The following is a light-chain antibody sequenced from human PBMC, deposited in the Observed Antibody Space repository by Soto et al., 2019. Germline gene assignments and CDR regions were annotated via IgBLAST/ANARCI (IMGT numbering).Light chain of an antibody. CDR3: QHYNDYSRM. CDR2: KAS. V-gene: IGKV1-5*03. CDR1: QSVDSW. Sequence: DIQMTQSPSTLSASIGDRVTITCRTSQSVDSWLVWYQQKPGKAPKLLIYKASSLQTGVPSRFSGSGSGTEFTLTISSLQPDDFATYYCQHYNDYSRMFGQGTKVAIK. J-gene: IGKJ1*01.